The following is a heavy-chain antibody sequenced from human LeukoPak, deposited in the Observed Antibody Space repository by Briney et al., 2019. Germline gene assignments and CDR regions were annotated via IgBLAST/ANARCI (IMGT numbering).Heavy chain of an antibody. Sequence: GGSLRLSCVASGFTFSDFAMSWVRQTPGKRLEWVASTDGTGGDSYYADAVKGRFTISRDNSKNTLYLQMNSLRAEDTAVYYCAKVPSWGSKNFDYWGQGTLVTVSS. D-gene: IGHD7-27*01. V-gene: IGHV3-23*01. J-gene: IGHJ4*02. CDR3: AKVPSWGSKNFDY. CDR2: TDGTGGDS. CDR1: GFTFSDFA.